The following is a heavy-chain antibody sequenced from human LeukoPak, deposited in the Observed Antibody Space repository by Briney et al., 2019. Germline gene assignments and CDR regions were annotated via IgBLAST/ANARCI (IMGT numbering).Heavy chain of an antibody. J-gene: IGHJ3*02. Sequence: GGSLRLSCAASGFTFSSYGMHWVRQAPGKGLEWVAFIRYDGSNKYYADSVKGRFTISRDNSKNTLYLQMNSLRAEDTAVYYCAKDLIGLTTVTTLVAFDIWGQGTMVTVSS. CDR2: IRYDGSNK. V-gene: IGHV3-30*02. CDR3: AKDLIGLTTVTTLVAFDI. D-gene: IGHD4-17*01. CDR1: GFTFSSYG.